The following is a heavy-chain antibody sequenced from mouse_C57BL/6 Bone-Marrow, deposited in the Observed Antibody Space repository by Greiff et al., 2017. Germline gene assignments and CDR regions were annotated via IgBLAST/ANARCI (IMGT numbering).Heavy chain of an antibody. CDR1: GYSITSGYY. CDR3: AREGGYYPKYFDY. J-gene: IGHJ2*01. CDR2: ISYDGSN. Sequence: VQLKESGPGLVKPSQSLSLTCSVTGYSITSGYYWNWIRQFPGNKLEWMGYISYDGSNNYNPSLKNRISITRDTSKNQFFLKLNSVTTEDTATYYCAREGGYYPKYFDYWGQGTTLTVSS. D-gene: IGHD2-3*01. V-gene: IGHV3-6*01.